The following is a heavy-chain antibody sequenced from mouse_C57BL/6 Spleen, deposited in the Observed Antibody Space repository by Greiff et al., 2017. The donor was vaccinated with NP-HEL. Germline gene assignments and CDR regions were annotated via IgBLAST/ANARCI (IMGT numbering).Heavy chain of an antibody. CDR2: INYDGSST. Sequence: EVNLVESEGGLVQPGSSMKLSCTASGFTFSDYYMAWVRQVPEKGLEWVANINYDGSSTYYLDSLKSRFIISRDNAKNILYLQMSSLKSEDTATYYCASPSMDGSFAYWGQGTLVTVSA. D-gene: IGHD2-3*01. CDR3: ASPSMDGSFAY. V-gene: IGHV5-16*01. CDR1: GFTFSDYY. J-gene: IGHJ3*01.